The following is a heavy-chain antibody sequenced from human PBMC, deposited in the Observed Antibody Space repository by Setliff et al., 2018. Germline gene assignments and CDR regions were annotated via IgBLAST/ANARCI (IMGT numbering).Heavy chain of an antibody. D-gene: IGHD2-15*01. CDR3: AISTLSICSGGSCPNAFDV. CDR1: TYALTDSV. V-gene: IGHV1-18*01. Sequence: GASVKVSCKTSTYALTDSVVSWVRQAPGHGLEWVGGISSYNDVTTYAQRFQGRGTLTKDTSTSAAYMELRSLRSDDSAVYYCAISTLSICSGGSCPNAFDVWGQGTMVTVS. J-gene: IGHJ3*01. CDR2: ISSYNDVT.